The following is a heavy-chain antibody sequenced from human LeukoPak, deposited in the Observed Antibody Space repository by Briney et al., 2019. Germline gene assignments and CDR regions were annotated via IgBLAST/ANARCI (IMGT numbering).Heavy chain of an antibody. V-gene: IGHV3-23*01. Sequence: GGSLRLSCAASGFTFSSYAMSWVRQAPGKGLEWVSTVSGGGGTTSYADSVKGRFTISRDNSKNTLFLQMNSLRDDDTAVYYCVRPRKSKAFNIWGQGTMVTVSS. CDR3: VRPRKSKAFNI. CDR2: VSGGGGTT. CDR1: GFTFSSYA. J-gene: IGHJ3*02. D-gene: IGHD5/OR15-5a*01.